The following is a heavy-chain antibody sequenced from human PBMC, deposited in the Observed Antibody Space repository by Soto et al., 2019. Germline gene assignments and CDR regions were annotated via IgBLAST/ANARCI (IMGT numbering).Heavy chain of an antibody. CDR2: IYYSGST. J-gene: IGHJ5*02. CDR3: ARTPFIAAAGTGWFDP. Sequence: TLSLTCTVSGGSISSGNYYWSWIRQHPGKGLEWIGYIYYSGSTYYNPSLKSRVTISVDTSKNQFSLKLTSVTAADTAVYYCARTPFIAAAGTGWFDPWGQGTLVTVSS. D-gene: IGHD6-13*01. V-gene: IGHV4-31*03. CDR1: GGSISSGNYY.